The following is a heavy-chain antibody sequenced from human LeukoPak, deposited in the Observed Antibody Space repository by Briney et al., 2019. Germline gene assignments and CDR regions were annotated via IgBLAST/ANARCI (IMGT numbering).Heavy chain of an antibody. CDR1: GFTFSSYW. D-gene: IGHD5-18*01. J-gene: IGHJ4*02. CDR2: INSDGSST. Sequence: GGSLRLSCAASGFTFSSYWMHWVRQAPGKGLVWVSRINSDGSSTSYADSVKGRFTLSRDNAKNTLYLQMNSLRAEDTAVYYCARVGTGTAMAWPFDYWGQGTLVTVSS. V-gene: IGHV3-74*01. CDR3: ARVGTGTAMAWPFDY.